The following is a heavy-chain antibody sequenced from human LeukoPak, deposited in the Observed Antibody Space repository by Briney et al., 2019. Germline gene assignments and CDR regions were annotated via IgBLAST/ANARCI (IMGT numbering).Heavy chain of an antibody. V-gene: IGHV1-2*02. CDR1: GYTFTGYY. D-gene: IGHD6-13*01. J-gene: IGHJ5*02. Sequence: ASVKVSCKASGYTFTGYYMHWVRQAPGQGLEWMGWINPNSGGTNYAQKFQGRVTMTRDTSISTVYMELSSLRSEDTAVYYCARDRIAAAGTRGAWDWFDPWGQGTLVTVSS. CDR3: ARDRIAAAGTRGAWDWFDP. CDR2: INPNSGGT.